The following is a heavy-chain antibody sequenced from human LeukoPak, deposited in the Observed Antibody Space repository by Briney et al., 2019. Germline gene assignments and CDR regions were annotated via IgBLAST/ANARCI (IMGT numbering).Heavy chain of an antibody. J-gene: IGHJ3*02. D-gene: IGHD3-3*01. CDR2: INPNSGGA. CDR1: GYTFTGYY. CDR3: ARDDDFWSGLPPDAFDI. V-gene: IGHV1-2*02. Sequence: ASVKVSCKASGYTFTGYYMHWVRQAPGQGLEWMGGINPNSGGANYAQKFQGRVTMTRDTSISTADMELSRLRSDGTAGYYCARDDDFWSGLPPDAFDIWGQGTLVTVSS.